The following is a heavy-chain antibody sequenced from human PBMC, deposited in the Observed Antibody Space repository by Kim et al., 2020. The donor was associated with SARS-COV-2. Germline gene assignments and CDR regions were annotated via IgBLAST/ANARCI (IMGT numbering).Heavy chain of an antibody. D-gene: IGHD1-7*01. CDR2: INHSGST. CDR3: ASRKTGSTETYGMDV. CDR1: GGSFSGYY. Sequence: SETLSLTCAVYGGSFSGYYWSWIRQPPGKGLEWIGEINHSGSTNYNPSLKSRVTISVDTSKNQFSLKLSSVTAADTAVYYCASRKTGSTETYGMDVWGQGTPVTVSS. J-gene: IGHJ6*02. V-gene: IGHV4-34*01.